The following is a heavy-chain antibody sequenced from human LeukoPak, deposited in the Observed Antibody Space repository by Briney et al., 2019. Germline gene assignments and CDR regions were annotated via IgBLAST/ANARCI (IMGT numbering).Heavy chain of an antibody. D-gene: IGHD3-22*01. Sequence: GGSLRLSCAASGFTFSGYEMNWVRQAPGKGLEWVSYISSSGSTIYYADSVKGRFTISRDNAKNSLYLQMNSLRAEDTAVYYCAKSYYYDSSGGTDAFDIWGQGTMVTVSS. V-gene: IGHV3-48*03. CDR3: AKSYYYDSSGGTDAFDI. J-gene: IGHJ3*02. CDR2: ISSSGSTI. CDR1: GFTFSGYE.